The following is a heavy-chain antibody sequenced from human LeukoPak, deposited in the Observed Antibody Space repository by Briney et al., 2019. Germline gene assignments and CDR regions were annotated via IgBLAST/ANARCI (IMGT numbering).Heavy chain of an antibody. CDR3: ASSYH. Sequence: GSLRLSCVASGFSVSNYYISWVRQAPGKGLEWVSVIYTGGSTHYVDSVKGRFTISRDNSKNTLYLQMNSLRAEDTAMYYCASSYHRGQGTLVTVSS. V-gene: IGHV3-53*01. J-gene: IGHJ4*02. D-gene: IGHD1-14*01. CDR1: GFSVSNYY. CDR2: IYTGGST.